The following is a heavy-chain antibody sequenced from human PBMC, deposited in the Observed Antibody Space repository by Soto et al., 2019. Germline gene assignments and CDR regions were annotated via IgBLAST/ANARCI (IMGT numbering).Heavy chain of an antibody. CDR2: INPNSGGT. D-gene: IGHD6-6*01. V-gene: IGHV1-2*02. CDR3: ARDIPPRYSSSSEDWFDP. J-gene: IGHJ5*02. Sequence: ASVKVSCTASGGPFSSYAISWVRHAPGQGLEWMGWINPNSGGTNYAQKFQGRVTMTRDTSISTAYMELRRLRSDDTAVYYCARDIPPRYSSSSEDWFDPWGQGTLVTVSS. CDR1: GGPFSSYA.